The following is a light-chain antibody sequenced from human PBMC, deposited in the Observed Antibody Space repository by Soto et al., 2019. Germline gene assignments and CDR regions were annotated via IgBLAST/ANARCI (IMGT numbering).Light chain of an antibody. CDR1: SSDVATYNL. CDR2: EGT. Sequence: QSALTQPASVSASPGQSITISCTGTSSDVATYNLVSWYQQHPGKAPKLMIYEGTKRPSGVSNRFSGSKSGNTASLTISGLQAEDEGDYYCAAWDDSLNGYVFGTGTKLTVL. J-gene: IGLJ1*01. CDR3: AAWDDSLNGYV. V-gene: IGLV2-23*01.